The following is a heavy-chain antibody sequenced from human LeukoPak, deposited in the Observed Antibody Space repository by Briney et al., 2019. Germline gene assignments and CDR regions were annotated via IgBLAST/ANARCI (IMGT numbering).Heavy chain of an antibody. J-gene: IGHJ6*02. D-gene: IGHD6-13*01. V-gene: IGHV1-2*02. CDR1: GYTFTGYY. Sequence: ASVKVSCKASGYTFTGYYMHWVRQAPGQGLEWVGWINPNSGGTNYAQKFQGRVTMTRDTSISTAHMELSRLRSDDTAVYYCARASGYSSSWYLRTYGMDVWGQGTTVTVSS. CDR3: ARASGYSSSWYLRTYGMDV. CDR2: INPNSGGT.